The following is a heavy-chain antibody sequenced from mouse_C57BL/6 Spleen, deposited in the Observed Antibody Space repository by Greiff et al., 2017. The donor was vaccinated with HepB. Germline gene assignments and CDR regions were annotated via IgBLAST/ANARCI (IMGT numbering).Heavy chain of an antibody. CDR3: ATHYYDYDEGVDY. CDR1: GYTFTSYW. J-gene: IGHJ2*01. D-gene: IGHD2-4*01. Sequence: VQLQQPGAELVRPGTSVKLSCKASGYTFTSYWMHWVKQRPGQGLEWIGVIDPSDSYTNYNQKFKGKATLTVDTSSSTAYMQLSSLTSEDSAVYYCATHYYDYDEGVDYWGQGTTLTVSS. CDR2: IDPSDSYT. V-gene: IGHV1-59*01.